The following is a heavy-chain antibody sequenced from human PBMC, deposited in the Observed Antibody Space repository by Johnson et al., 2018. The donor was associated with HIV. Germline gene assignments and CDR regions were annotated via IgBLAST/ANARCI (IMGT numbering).Heavy chain of an antibody. V-gene: IGHV3-11*04. CDR1: GFTFNDYY. CDR2: ISSSGGTI. Sequence: GLVKPGGSLRLSCAASGFTFNDYYMSWIRQAPGKGLEWVSYISSSGGTIYNADSVKGRFTISRANSKNTLYLQMNSLRAEDTAVYYCARDPLTAARWGPMNGGAFDIWGQGTMVTVSS. CDR3: ARDPLTAARWGPMNGGAFDI. D-gene: IGHD6-6*01. J-gene: IGHJ3*02.